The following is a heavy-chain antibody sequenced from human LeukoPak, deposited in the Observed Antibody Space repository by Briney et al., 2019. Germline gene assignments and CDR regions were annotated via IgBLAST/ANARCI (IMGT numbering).Heavy chain of an antibody. CDR3: ARFGVDYDMGV. V-gene: IGHV4-59*01. CDR2: IHYSGKA. Sequence: QSSETLSLTCTVSGGSLSGYYWTWTRQPPGKGLEWIGQIHYSGKADYNPSLRSRITISVDTSKNQMFLKLSSLTAADTAVYYCARFGVDYDMGVWGQGTTVTVSS. CDR1: GGSLSGYY. J-gene: IGHJ6*02. D-gene: IGHD3-16*01.